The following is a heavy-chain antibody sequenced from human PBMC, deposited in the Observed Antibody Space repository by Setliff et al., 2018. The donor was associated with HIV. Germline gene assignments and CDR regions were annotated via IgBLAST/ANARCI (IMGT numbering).Heavy chain of an antibody. V-gene: IGHV4-39*01. CDR2: LFHTGSS. CDR1: GDSLAGSPYS. CDR3: ARLGDNSDWRSNDFFYYMDV. Sequence: SETLSLTCTVSGDSLAGSPYSWGWVRQPPGQGLEWLGNLFHTGSSYFNPYLKSRLTMSVDTSKNQFSLSLISMTAADSAVYYCARLGDNSDWRSNDFFYYMDVWGKGTTVTVS. D-gene: IGHD3-22*01. J-gene: IGHJ6*03.